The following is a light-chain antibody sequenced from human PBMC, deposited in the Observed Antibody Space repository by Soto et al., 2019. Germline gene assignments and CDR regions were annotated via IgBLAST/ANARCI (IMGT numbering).Light chain of an antibody. Sequence: EIVLTQSPGTLSLSPRKRATLSCRASPSVTNLLACYQQKHAQATSLIIYGAFNRATGIPARFSGSGSGTEFTLTLSSLEPEDSATYYCQQRNIWPPVTFGQGTRLEI. V-gene: IGKV3-11*01. CDR1: PSVTNL. J-gene: IGKJ5*01. CDR2: GAF. CDR3: QQRNIWPPVT.